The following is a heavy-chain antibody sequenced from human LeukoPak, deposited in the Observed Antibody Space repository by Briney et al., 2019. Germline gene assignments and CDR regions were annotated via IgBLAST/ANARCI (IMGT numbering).Heavy chain of an antibody. J-gene: IGHJ1*01. V-gene: IGHV3-48*01. CDR3: ARYWDLDYGDYEYFQH. CDR1: GFTFNTYT. CDR2: ISGSSGII. D-gene: IGHD4-17*01. Sequence: PGGSLRLSCAASGFTFNTYTMNWVRQAPGKGLEWVSYISGSSGIIDYADSVRGRFTISRDNAKNSLYLQMNSLRAEDTAVYYCARYWDLDYGDYEYFQHWGQGTLVTVSS.